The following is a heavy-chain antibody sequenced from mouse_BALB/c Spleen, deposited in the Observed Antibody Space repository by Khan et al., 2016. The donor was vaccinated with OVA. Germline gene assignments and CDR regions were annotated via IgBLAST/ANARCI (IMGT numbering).Heavy chain of an antibody. V-gene: IGHV5-17*02. CDR3: ARSFFYGYYFDQ. CDR2: ISGDSSTI. CDR1: GFTFSNFG. D-gene: IGHD1-1*01. Sequence: EVQLQESGGGLVQPGGSRKLSCVASGFTFSNFGMHWVRQAPEKGLEWVAYISGDSSTIYYTDTVKGRFTISRDNPKNTLFLQLTSLGSDDMAMDYCARSFFYGYYFDQWGQGTTLTVSS. J-gene: IGHJ2*01.